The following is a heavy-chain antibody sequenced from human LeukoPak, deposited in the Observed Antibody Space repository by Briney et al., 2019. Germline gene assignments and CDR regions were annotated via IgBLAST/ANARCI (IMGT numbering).Heavy chain of an antibody. V-gene: IGHV3-23*01. CDR3: AKSLYGGCDY. J-gene: IGHJ4*02. CDR2: VNGNGGST. D-gene: IGHD3-16*02. CDR1: GFSFSTYA. Sequence: GGSLRLSCAASGFSFSTYAMSWVRQAPGKGLEWVSGVNGNGGSTSYADSEKGRFTIFRDNSKNTVYPQMNSLRVEDTAVYYCAKSLYGGCDYWGQGTVVTVSS.